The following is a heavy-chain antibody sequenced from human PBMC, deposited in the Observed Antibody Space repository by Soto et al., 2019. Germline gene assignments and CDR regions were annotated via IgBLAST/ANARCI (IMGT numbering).Heavy chain of an antibody. V-gene: IGHV3-23*01. CDR1: GVTFSSYA. CDR3: AKDPIVVVVAALQADY. J-gene: IGHJ4*02. CDR2: ISGSGGST. Sequence: GGSLRLACAASGVTFSSYAMGGVRQAPGKGLEWVSAISGSGGSTYYADSVKGRFTISRDNSKNTLYLQMNSLRAEDTAVYYCAKDPIVVVVAALQADYWGQGTLVTVSS. D-gene: IGHD2-15*01.